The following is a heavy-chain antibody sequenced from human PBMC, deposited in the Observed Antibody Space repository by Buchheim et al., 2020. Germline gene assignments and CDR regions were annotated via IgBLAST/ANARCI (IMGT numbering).Heavy chain of an antibody. V-gene: IGHV3-21*01. CDR1: GFTFSSYS. J-gene: IGHJ4*02. CDR2: ISSSSSYI. D-gene: IGHD6-19*01. CDR3: ARDVGSKYLIGQWPLGY. Sequence: EVQLVESGGGLVKPGGSLRLSCAASGFTFSSYSMNWVRQAPGKGLEWVSSISSSSSYIYYADSVKGRFTISRDNAKNSLYLQMNSLRAEDTAVYYCARDVGSKYLIGQWPLGYWGQGTL.